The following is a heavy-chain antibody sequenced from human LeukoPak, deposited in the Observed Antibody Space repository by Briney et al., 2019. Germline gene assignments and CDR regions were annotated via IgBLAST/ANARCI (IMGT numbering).Heavy chain of an antibody. CDR2: CYCSGST. CDR1: GGSISSGDYY. J-gene: IGHJ3*02. V-gene: IGHV4-30-4*08. Sequence: PSQTLSLTCTVSGGSISSGDYYWSSIRQPPGKGLEWIGCCYCSGSTYYTPSLKSRVTIPVDTSKTQFSLKLSSVTAADTAVYYCAREPVYYDFWSGYLAFDIWGQGTMVTVSS. CDR3: AREPVYYDFWSGYLAFDI. D-gene: IGHD3-3*01.